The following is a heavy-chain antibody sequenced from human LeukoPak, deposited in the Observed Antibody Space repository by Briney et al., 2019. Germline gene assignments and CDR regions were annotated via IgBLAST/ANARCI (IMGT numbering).Heavy chain of an antibody. D-gene: IGHD6-6*01. V-gene: IGHV4-30-4*08. J-gene: IGHJ6*03. CDR1: GGSISSGDYY. Sequence: SETLSLTCTVSGGSISSGDYYWSWIRQPPGKGLEWIGYIYYSGSTYYNPSLKSRVTISVDTSKNQFSLKLSSATAADTAVYYCARGGATGNSSPYYYYYYYMDVWGKGTTVTVSS. CDR2: IYYSGST. CDR3: ARGGATGNSSPYYYYYYYMDV.